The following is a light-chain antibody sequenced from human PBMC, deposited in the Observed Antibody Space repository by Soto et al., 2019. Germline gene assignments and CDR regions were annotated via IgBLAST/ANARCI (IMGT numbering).Light chain of an antibody. Sequence: DIQMTQSPPTLSASVGDRVIITCRASQSIGSWLAWYQQKSGKAPQWLLYKASLFESGAPSRFTGGASGTEFPLTIDSLQPDDVAANYCQQYKNYPPWTFGQGTTVEIK. V-gene: IGKV1-5*03. CDR1: QSIGSW. J-gene: IGKJ1*01. CDR2: KAS. CDR3: QQYKNYPPWT.